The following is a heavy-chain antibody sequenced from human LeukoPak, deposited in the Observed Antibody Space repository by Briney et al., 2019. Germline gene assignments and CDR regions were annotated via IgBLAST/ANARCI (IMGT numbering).Heavy chain of an antibody. J-gene: IGHJ4*02. CDR2: IIPIFGTA. V-gene: IGHV1-69*05. CDR1: GGTFSSYA. D-gene: IGHD3-10*01. CDR3: ATLFVAQRGSGKVDY. Sequence: ASVKVSCKASGGTFSSYAISWVRQAPGQGLEWMGGIIPIFGTANYAQKFQGRVTITTDESTSTAYMELNSLRAEDTAVYYCATLFVAQRGSGKVDYWGQGTLVTVSS.